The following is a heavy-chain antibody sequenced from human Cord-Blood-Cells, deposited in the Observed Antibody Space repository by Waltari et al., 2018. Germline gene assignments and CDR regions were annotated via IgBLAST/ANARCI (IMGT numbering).Heavy chain of an antibody. Sequence: QITLKESGPTLVKPTQTLTLTCTFSGFSLSTSGVGVGWIRQPPGKALEWLPLIYWDDDKRYSPSRKSRLTITKDTSKDQVVLTMTNMDPVDTATYYCADSRPGRYFDWLSYYFDYWGQGTLVTVSS. CDR1: GFSLSTSGVG. CDR3: ADSRPGRYFDWLSYYFDY. J-gene: IGHJ4*02. CDR2: IYWDDDK. D-gene: IGHD3-9*01. V-gene: IGHV2-5*02.